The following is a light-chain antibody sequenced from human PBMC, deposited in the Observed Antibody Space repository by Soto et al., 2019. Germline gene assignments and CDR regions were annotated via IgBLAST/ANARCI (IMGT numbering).Light chain of an antibody. CDR1: QSISTY. V-gene: IGKV1-39*01. J-gene: IGKJ2*01. Sequence: DIQMTQSPSSLSASVGARVTITCRASQSISTYLNWYQQKPGKAPNLLIYDASSLLSGVPSRFSGSGSGTDFTLTISSLQPEDFSTYYCQHSDSTPSTFGQGTELEIK. CDR3: QHSDSTPST. CDR2: DAS.